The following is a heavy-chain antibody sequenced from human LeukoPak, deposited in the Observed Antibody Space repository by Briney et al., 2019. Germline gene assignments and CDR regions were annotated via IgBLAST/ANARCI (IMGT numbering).Heavy chain of an antibody. J-gene: IGHJ4*02. Sequence: ASVKVSCKXSGGTFSSYAISWVRQAPGQGLEGMGGIIPIFGTANYAQKFQGRVTITADESTSTAYMELSSLRSEDTAVYYCARASSKEMATIGFDYWGQGTLVTVSS. CDR2: IIPIFGTA. CDR1: GGTFSSYA. V-gene: IGHV1-69*13. D-gene: IGHD5-24*01. CDR3: ARASSKEMATIGFDY.